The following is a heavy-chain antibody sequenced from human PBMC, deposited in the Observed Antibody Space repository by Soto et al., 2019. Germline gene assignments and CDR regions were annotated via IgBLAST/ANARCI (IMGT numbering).Heavy chain of an antibody. D-gene: IGHD2-2*02. J-gene: IGHJ6*03. Sequence: GSLRLSCAASGFTFSSYSMNWVRQAPGKGLEWVSYISSSSSTIYYADSVKGRFTISRDNAKNSLYLQMNSLRAEDTAVYYCARAPYCSSTSCYIDYYYYMDAWGKGTTVTVSS. CDR2: ISSSSSTI. CDR3: ARAPYCSSTSCYIDYYYYMDA. CDR1: GFTFSSYS. V-gene: IGHV3-48*01.